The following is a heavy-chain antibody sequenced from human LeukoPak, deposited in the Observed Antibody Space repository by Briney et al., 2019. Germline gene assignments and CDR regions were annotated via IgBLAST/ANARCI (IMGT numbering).Heavy chain of an antibody. CDR1: GFTFSSNY. Sequence: GGSLRLSCAASGFTFSSNYMSWVRQAPGKGLEWVSVIYSAGNTYYADSVQGRLIMSRENPENTLYLQMTSLRAENPAEYYRARAHNRGYYYGFDYWGQGTLVTVSS. CDR2: IYSAGNT. D-gene: IGHD3-22*01. J-gene: IGHJ4*02. CDR3: ARAHNRGYYYGFDY. V-gene: IGHV3-66*01.